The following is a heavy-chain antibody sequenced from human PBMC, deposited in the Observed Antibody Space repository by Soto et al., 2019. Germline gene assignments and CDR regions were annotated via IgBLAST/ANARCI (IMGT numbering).Heavy chain of an antibody. CDR1: GFTFSSYA. D-gene: IGHD6-19*01. CDR3: ARSSGWYGY. CDR2: ISYDGSNK. Sequence: QVQLVESGGGVVQPGRSLRLSCAASGFTFSSYAMHWVRQAPGRGLEWVAVISYDGSNKYYADSVKGRFTISRDNSKNTMYLQMNSLRAEDRAVYYCARSSGWYGYWGQGTLVTVSS. V-gene: IGHV3-30-3*01. J-gene: IGHJ4*02.